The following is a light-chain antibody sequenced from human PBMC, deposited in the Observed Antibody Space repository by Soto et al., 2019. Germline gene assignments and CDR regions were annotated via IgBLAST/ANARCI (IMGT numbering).Light chain of an antibody. CDR1: QSVLYSSNNKNC. CDR3: QQYYSSWT. CDR2: WAS. Sequence: DIVLTQSPDSLAVSLGERATINCMSSQSVLYSSNNKNCLAWYQKKPGQPPKLLIYWASARESGVPDRFSGSGSGTDFTLTISSLQAEDVAVYYCQQYYSSWTFGQGTKVEIK. V-gene: IGKV4-1*01. J-gene: IGKJ1*01.